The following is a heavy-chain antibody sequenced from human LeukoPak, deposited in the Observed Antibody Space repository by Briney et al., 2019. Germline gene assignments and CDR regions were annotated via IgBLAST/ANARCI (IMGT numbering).Heavy chain of an antibody. CDR2: MNPNSGNT. CDR1: GYTFTSYD. Sequence: ASVKVSCKASGYTFTSYDINWVRQATGQGLEWMGWMNPNSGNTGYALKFQGRVTITRNTSISTAYMELSSLRSEDTAVYYCARETRNWFDPWGQGTLVTVSS. J-gene: IGHJ5*02. CDR3: ARETRNWFDP. V-gene: IGHV1-8*03.